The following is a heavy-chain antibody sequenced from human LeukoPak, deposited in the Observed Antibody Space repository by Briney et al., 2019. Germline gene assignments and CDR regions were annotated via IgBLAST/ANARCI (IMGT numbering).Heavy chain of an antibody. CDR3: ARVNSGSYRTIDY. V-gene: IGHV4-4*02. CDR2: IYHSGST. D-gene: IGHD1-26*01. Sequence: SGTLSLTCAVSGGSISSSNWWSWVRQPPGKGLEWIGEIYHSGSTNYNPSLKSRVTISADKSKNQFSLKLSSVTAADTAVYYCARVNSGSYRTIDYWGQGTLVTVSS. CDR1: GGSISSSNW. J-gene: IGHJ4*02.